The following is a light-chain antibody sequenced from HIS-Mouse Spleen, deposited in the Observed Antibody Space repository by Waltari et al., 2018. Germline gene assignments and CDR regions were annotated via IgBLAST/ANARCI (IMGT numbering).Light chain of an antibody. V-gene: IGKV1-39*01. CDR2: AAS. J-gene: IGKJ2*01. CDR3: QQSYSTLMYT. CDR1: QCIRSY. Sequence: DIQMTQSPSSMSASVGDRVTITCRASQCIRSYLTWYQQKPGKAPKLLIYAASSLQSGVPSRFSGSGSGTDFTLTISSLQPEDFATYYCQQSYSTLMYTFGQGTKLEIK.